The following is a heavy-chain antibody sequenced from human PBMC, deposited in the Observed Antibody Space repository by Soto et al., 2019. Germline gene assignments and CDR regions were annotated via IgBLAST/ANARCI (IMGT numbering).Heavy chain of an antibody. CDR1: GFTFDEFA. V-gene: IGHV3-9*01. CDR2: ITWNSDNM. CDR3: AKDIHRRPPEYYGMDV. J-gene: IGHJ6*02. Sequence: EVQLVESGGGLVQPGRSVRLSCAASGFTFDEFAMHWVRQAPGKGLEWVSGITWNSDNMDYADSVMGRFTISRDNSKNSLYLQMNSLKTEDTALYYCAKDIHRRPPEYYGMDVWGQGTTVTVSS. D-gene: IGHD1-1*01.